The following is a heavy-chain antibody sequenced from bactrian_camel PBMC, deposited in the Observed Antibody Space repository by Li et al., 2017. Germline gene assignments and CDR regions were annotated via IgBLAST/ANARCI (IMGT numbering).Heavy chain of an antibody. D-gene: IGHD2*01. Sequence: QLVESGGGLVQPGGSLRLSCAASGFTFSSYAMNWVRQAPGKGLEWVSAINSAGSSTYYADSMKGRFTISRDNATNTVYLQMNCLKPEDTAVYYCVSLVGRPLVHQGTQVTVS. CDR2: INSAGSST. V-gene: IGHV3S40*01. J-gene: IGHJ4*01. CDR1: GFTFSSYA.